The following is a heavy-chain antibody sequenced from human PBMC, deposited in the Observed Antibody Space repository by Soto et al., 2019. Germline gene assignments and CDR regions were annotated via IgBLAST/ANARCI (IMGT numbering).Heavy chain of an antibody. CDR1: GYSFTSYW. V-gene: IGHV5-10-1*01. CDR2: IDPSDSYT. CDR3: ARDGYNSDAFDI. Sequence: PGESLKISCKGSGYSFTSYWISWVRQMPGKGLEWMGRIDPSDSYTNYSPSFQGHVTISADKSISTAYLQWSSLKASDTAMYHCARDGYNSDAFDIWGQGTMVTVSS. D-gene: IGHD1-1*01. J-gene: IGHJ3*02.